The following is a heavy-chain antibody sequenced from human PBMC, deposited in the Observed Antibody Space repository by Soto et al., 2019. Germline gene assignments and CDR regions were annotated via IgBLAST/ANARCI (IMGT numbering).Heavy chain of an antibody. CDR3: ARVTAPPDSSGYYSRAFDI. Sequence: SETLSLTCTVSGGSITNYYWSWIRQPPGKGLEWIGYIHHSGNTKCNPSLESRLTISVDTSKNQFSLKLSSVTAADTAVYYCARVTAPPDSSGYYSRAFDIWGQGTMVT. D-gene: IGHD3-22*01. V-gene: IGHV4-59*01. J-gene: IGHJ3*02. CDR1: GGSITNYY. CDR2: IHHSGNT.